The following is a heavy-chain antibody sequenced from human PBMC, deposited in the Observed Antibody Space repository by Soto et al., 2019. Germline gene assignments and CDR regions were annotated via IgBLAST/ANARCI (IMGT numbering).Heavy chain of an antibody. CDR1: GGSNRGGDCC. J-gene: IGHJ3*02. D-gene: IGHD6-19*01. V-gene: IGHV4-30-4*01. CDR3: AGGITVAGPSRDGFDI. CDR2: IYHSGST. Sequence: SETLSLTCTVSGGSNRGGDCCWSLIRQPPGKGLEWIGYIYHSGSTYYNPSLKSRVTISVDKSTNQFSLKLSSVTAADTAVYYCAGGITVAGPSRDGFDIWGQGTMVTVSS.